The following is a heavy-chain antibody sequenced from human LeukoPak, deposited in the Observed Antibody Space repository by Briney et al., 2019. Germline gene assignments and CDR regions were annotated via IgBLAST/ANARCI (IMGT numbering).Heavy chain of an antibody. J-gene: IGHJ5*02. V-gene: IGHV1-69*04. Sequence: ASVKVSCKASGYTFTSYGISWVRQAPGQGLEWMGRIIPILGIANYAQKFQGRVTITADKSTSTAYMELSSLRSEDTAVYYCARASQGYGPWGQGTLVTVSS. CDR3: ARASQGYGP. CDR2: IIPILGIA. CDR1: GYTFTSYG. D-gene: IGHD5-18*01.